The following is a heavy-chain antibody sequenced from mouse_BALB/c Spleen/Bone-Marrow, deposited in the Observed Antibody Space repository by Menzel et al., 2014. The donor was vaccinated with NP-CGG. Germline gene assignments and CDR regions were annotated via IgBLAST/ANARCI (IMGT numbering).Heavy chain of an antibody. Sequence: EVQLQQSGGGLVKPGGSLKLSCAASGFTLSSYAMSWVRQTPEKRLEWVATISSGGNYTYYPDSVKGRFTISRDNAKNTLYLQMSSLRSEDTAMYYCXSTGYFFDYWXQXXXLTVSS. CDR2: ISSGGNYT. CDR3: XSTGYFFDY. V-gene: IGHV5-9-3*01. D-gene: IGHD4-1*01. J-gene: IGHJ2*01. CDR1: GFTLSSYA.